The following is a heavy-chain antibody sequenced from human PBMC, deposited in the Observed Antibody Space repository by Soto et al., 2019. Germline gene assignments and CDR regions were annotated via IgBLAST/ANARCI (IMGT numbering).Heavy chain of an antibody. CDR1: GDSVSSNSAG. J-gene: IGHJ6*02. Sequence: PSQTLSLTCVISGDSVSSNSAGWNWIRQSPSRGLEWPGRTYYKSKWNNDYALSVKSRITINPDTSKNQFSLHLYPVTPEDTAVYYCTGITWFRGMDVWGQGTPVTVS. CDR3: TGITWFRGMDV. D-gene: IGHD3-10*01. V-gene: IGHV6-1*01. CDR2: TYYKSKWNN.